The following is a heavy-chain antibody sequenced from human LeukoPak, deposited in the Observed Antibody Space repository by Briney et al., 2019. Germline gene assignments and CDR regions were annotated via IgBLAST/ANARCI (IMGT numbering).Heavy chain of an antibody. J-gene: IGHJ4*02. CDR1: GGSFSGYY. D-gene: IGHD3-10*01. CDR3: ARDGESPPDSSFDY. CDR2: IYTSGST. Sequence: SETLSLTCAVYGGSFSGYYWSWIRQPPGKGLEWSGRIYTSGSTNYNPSLKSRVTMSVDTSKNQFSLKLSSVTAADTAVYYCARDGESPPDSSFDYWGQGTLVTVSS. V-gene: IGHV4-59*10.